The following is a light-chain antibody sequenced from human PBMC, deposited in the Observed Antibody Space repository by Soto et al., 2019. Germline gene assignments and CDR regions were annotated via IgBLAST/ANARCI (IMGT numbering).Light chain of an antibody. V-gene: IGLV4-69*01. J-gene: IGLJ2*01. CDR2: LNSDGSH. CDR3: QTWGTGIRV. Sequence: QLVLTQSPSASASLGASVKLTCTLSSGHSSYAIAWHQQLPEKGPRFLMKLNSDGSHSKGDGIPDRFSGSSSGAERYLIISGLQSEDEADYYCQTWGTGIRVFVGGTKLTVL. CDR1: SGHSSYA.